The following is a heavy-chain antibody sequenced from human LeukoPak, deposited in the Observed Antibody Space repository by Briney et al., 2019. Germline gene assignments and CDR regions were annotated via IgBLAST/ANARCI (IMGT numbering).Heavy chain of an antibody. J-gene: IGHJ4*02. Sequence: SETLSLTCTVGGGSLSGHYWGWIRQPPGKGLELVGHIYYTGTTFYNPSLNSRVTITLDTSRNQFSLRLTFVIAADTAVYYCARFSWGCSTASCYLTNWGQGALVTVSS. CDR2: IYYTGTT. CDR1: GGSLSGHY. V-gene: IGHV4-59*11. D-gene: IGHD2-2*01. CDR3: ARFSWGCSTASCYLTN.